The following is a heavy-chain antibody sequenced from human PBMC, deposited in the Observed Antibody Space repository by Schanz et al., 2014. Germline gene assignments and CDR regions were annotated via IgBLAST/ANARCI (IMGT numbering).Heavy chain of an antibody. J-gene: IGHJ4*02. CDR3: AKSLESCPGGRCSRGYFDY. CDR2: IGNGGVTT. Sequence: EVQLLESGGGLVQPGGSLRLSCAASEFTFSTDAMSWVRQAPGKGLEWVSYIGNGGVTTYYADSVKGRFTISRDNFKGALYLQMSSLRAEDTAVYYCAKSLESCPGGRCSRGYFDYWGQGTLVTVSS. CDR1: EFTFSTDA. V-gene: IGHV3-23*01. D-gene: IGHD2-8*02.